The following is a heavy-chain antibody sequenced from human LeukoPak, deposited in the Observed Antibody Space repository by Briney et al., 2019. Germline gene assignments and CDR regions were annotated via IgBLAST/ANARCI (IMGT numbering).Heavy chain of an antibody. CDR3: ARSPQYSGSYSRY. J-gene: IGHJ4*02. V-gene: IGHV1-2*06. Sequence: ASVKVSCKSSGYTFTGYYMHWVRQAPGQGLEWMGRINPNSGGTNYAQKFQGRVTMTRDTSISTTYMELSSLRSEDTAVYYCARSPQYSGSYSRYWGQGTPVTVSS. CDR2: INPNSGGT. D-gene: IGHD1-26*01. CDR1: GYTFTGYY.